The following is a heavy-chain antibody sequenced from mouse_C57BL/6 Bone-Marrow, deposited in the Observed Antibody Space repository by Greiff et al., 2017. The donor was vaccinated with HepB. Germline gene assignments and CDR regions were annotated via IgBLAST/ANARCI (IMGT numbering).Heavy chain of an antibody. CDR2: IDPENGDT. V-gene: IGHV14-4*01. D-gene: IGHD2-2*01. CDR1: GFNIKDDY. CDR3: TTMVTSWFAY. Sequence: EVQLQQSGAELVRPGASVKLSCTASGFNIKDDYMHWVKQRPEQGLEWIGWIDPENGDTEYASKFQGKATITADTSSNTAYLQLSSLTSEDTAVYYCTTMVTSWFAYWGQGTLVTVSA. J-gene: IGHJ3*01.